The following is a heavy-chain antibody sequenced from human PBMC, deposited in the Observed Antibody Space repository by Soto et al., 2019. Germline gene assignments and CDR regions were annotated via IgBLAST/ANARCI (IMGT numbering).Heavy chain of an antibody. CDR2: VSNNGINT. Sequence: PGGSLRLSCSASGFSFSTYSMHWVRQAPGSGLEYVSAVSNNGINTYYADSVKGRFTISRDNSKNTLSLQMSSLSSEDTAIYYCVTEITGTSGPHHWGQGTLVTVSS. J-gene: IGHJ5*02. CDR3: VTEITGTSGPHH. V-gene: IGHV3-64D*06. D-gene: IGHD1-20*01. CDR1: GFSFSTYS.